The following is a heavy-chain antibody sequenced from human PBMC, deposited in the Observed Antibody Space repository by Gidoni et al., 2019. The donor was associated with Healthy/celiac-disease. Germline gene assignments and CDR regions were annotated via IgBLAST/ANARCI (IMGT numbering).Heavy chain of an antibody. CDR3: ARDRVLDYYYDSSGSNTEGAFDI. CDR1: GFTFSSYG. CDR2: IWYDGSNK. Sequence: QVQLVESGGGVVQPGRSLRLSCAASGFTFSSYGMHWVRQAPGKGLEWVAVIWYDGSNKYYADSVKGRFTISRDNSKNTLYLQMNSLRAEDTAVYYCARDRVLDYYYDSSGSNTEGAFDIWGQGTMVTVSS. J-gene: IGHJ3*02. V-gene: IGHV3-33*01. D-gene: IGHD3-22*01.